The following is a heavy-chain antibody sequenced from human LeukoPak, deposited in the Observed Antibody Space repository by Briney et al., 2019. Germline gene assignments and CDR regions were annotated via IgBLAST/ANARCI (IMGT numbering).Heavy chain of an antibody. V-gene: IGHV3-30*04. CDR3: ARERTGFYAEY. CDR1: GFTFSHYA. Sequence: YPGGSLRLSCAASGFTFSHYAMYWVRQAPGKGLEWVALISYDGSVQYYADSVKGRFTISRDSPKNTLYLQMNSLRPEDTAVYYCARERTGFYAEYWGQGTLVTVSS. D-gene: IGHD3/OR15-3a*01. J-gene: IGHJ4*02. CDR2: ISYDGSVQ.